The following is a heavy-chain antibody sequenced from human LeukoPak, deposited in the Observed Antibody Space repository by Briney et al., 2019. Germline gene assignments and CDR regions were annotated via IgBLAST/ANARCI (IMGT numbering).Heavy chain of an antibody. Sequence: PSETLSLTCTVSAGSISSYYCSWIRQPAGKGLEWIGRIYTSGGTNYNPSLKSRVTMSVDTSKNQFSLKLSPVTAADTAVYYCARDAVAAAGTNYYYYYGMDVWGQGTTVTVSS. CDR3: ARDAVAAAGTNYYYYYGMDV. V-gene: IGHV4-4*07. D-gene: IGHD6-13*01. J-gene: IGHJ6*02. CDR2: IYTSGGT. CDR1: AGSISSYY.